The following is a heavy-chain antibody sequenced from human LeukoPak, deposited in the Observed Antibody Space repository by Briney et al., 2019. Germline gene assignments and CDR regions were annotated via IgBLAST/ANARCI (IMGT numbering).Heavy chain of an antibody. CDR3: ARTFLAVAGTYFDY. Sequence: ASVKVSCKASGYTFTGYYMHLVRQAPGQGLEWMGWINPNSGGTNYAQKFQGRVTMTRDTSISTAYMELSRLRSDDTAVYYCARTFLAVAGTYFDYWGQGTLVTVSS. CDR1: GYTFTGYY. CDR2: INPNSGGT. J-gene: IGHJ4*02. D-gene: IGHD6-19*01. V-gene: IGHV1-2*02.